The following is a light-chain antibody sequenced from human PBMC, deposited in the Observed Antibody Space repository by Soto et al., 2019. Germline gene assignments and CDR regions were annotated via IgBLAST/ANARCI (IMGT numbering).Light chain of an antibody. CDR1: QSISVW. Sequence: IQVSLSPATLSASVRDRVTITCLASQSISVWLAWYQQKPGKAPKVLIYDASRLESGVPSRFSGSGSGTEFTLTISGLQPADLATYYCQHYNSYSWAFGQGTNVDNK. J-gene: IGKJ1*01. V-gene: IGKV1-5*01. CDR3: QHYNSYSWA. CDR2: DAS.